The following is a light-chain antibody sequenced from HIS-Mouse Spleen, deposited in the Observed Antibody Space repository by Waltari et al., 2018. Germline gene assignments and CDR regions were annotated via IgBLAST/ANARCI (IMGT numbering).Light chain of an antibody. CDR1: NIGSKS. V-gene: IGLV3-21*02. CDR2: DDS. CDR3: QVWDSSSDHVV. Sequence: SYVLTQPPSVSVAPGQTARITCGGNNIGSKSVHWYQQTPGQAPVLVVYDDSDRPSGIPGRVSGSNSGNTAALTISRVEAGDEADYYCQVWDSSSDHVVFGGGTKLTVL. J-gene: IGLJ2*01.